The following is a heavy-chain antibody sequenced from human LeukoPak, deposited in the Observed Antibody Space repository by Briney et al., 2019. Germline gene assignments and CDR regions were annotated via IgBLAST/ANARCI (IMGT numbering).Heavy chain of an antibody. Sequence: SETLSLTCTVSGGSISSGGYYWSWIRQPPGKGLEWIGYIYYSGSTNYNPSLKSRVTISVDTSKNQFSLKLTSVTAADTAVYYCARHGGPTRGGWFDPWGQGTLVTVSS. V-gene: IGHV4-61*08. CDR1: GGSISSGGYY. D-gene: IGHD1-26*01. CDR3: ARHGGPTRGGWFDP. J-gene: IGHJ5*02. CDR2: IYYSGST.